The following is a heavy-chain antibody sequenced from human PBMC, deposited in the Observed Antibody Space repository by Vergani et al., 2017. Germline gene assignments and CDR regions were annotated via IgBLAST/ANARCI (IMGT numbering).Heavy chain of an antibody. CDR2: IYYSGST. CDR3: ARGEPTTAAFDY. V-gene: IGHV4-59*01. J-gene: IGHJ4*02. Sequence: QVQLQESCPGLVKPSETLSLTCTVSGGPISSYYWSWIRQPPGKGLEWIGYIYYSGSTNYNPSLKSRVTISVDTSKNQFSLKLSSVTAADPAVYYCARGEPTTAAFDYWGQGTLVTVSS. D-gene: IGHD6-25*01. CDR1: GGPISSYY.